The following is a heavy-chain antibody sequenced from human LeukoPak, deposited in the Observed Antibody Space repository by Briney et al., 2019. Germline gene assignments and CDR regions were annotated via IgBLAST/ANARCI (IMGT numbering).Heavy chain of an antibody. CDR1: GGSISSYY. Sequence: SETLSLTCTVSGGSISSYYWSWIRQPPAKGLEWVGSIHYSGSTKYNPSRRSRVTISLDTSNNQFSLKLSSVTAADTALYYCARGKYSSGWSDSFDIWGQGTMVTVSS. CDR3: ARGKYSSGWSDSFDI. D-gene: IGHD6-19*01. J-gene: IGHJ3*02. CDR2: IHYSGST. V-gene: IGHV4-59*08.